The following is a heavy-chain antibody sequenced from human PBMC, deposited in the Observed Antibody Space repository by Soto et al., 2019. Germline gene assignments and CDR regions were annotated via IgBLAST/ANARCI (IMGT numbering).Heavy chain of an antibody. CDR2: IYYSGST. D-gene: IGHD5-18*01. J-gene: IGHJ3*02. V-gene: IGHV4-31*03. CDR3: ARDFDEGGYRYGYGLGAFDI. Sequence: PSETLSLTCTVSGGSISSGGYYWSWIRQHPGNGLEWIGYIYYSGSTYYNPSLKSRVTISVDTSKNQFSLKLSSVTAADTAVYYCARDFDEGGYRYGYGLGAFDIWGQGTMVTVSS. CDR1: GGSISSGGYY.